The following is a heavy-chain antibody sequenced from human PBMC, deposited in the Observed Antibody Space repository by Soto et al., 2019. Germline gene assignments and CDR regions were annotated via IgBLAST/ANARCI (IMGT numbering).Heavy chain of an antibody. J-gene: IGHJ6*02. CDR1: GYTFTSYG. CDR2: ISAYNGNT. CDR3: ARDHRYCSSTSCYTPTDYCYYYGMDV. Sequence: ASVKVSCKASGYTFTSYGISWVRQAPGQGLEWMGWISAYNGNTNYAQKLQGRVTMTTDTSTSTAYMELRSLRSDDTAVYYCARDHRYCSSTSCYTPTDYCYYYGMDVWGQGTTVTVSS. D-gene: IGHD2-2*02. V-gene: IGHV1-18*01.